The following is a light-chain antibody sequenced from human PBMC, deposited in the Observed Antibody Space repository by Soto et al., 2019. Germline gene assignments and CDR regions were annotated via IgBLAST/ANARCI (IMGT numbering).Light chain of an antibody. Sequence: DIQMTQSQYSLSASVGDRVTITCRASQTISRFLNWYQQKPGKAPKLLIYAASSLQSGVPPRFSGSGSGTDFTLTISSLQPEDFATYYCQQSHSTPFTFGPGTKVDIK. J-gene: IGKJ3*01. CDR2: AAS. CDR3: QQSHSTPFT. V-gene: IGKV1-39*01. CDR1: QTISRF.